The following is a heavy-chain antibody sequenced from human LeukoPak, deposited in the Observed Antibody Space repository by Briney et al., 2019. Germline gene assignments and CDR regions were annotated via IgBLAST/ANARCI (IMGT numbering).Heavy chain of an antibody. CDR2: IYPGDSDT. J-gene: IGHJ4*02. Sequence: GESLKISCKGSGYSFTSYWIGWVRQMPGKGLEWMGIIYPGDSDTRYSPSFQGQVTISADKSISTAYLQWSSLKASDTAMHYCARQSAVLRYFDTPYYFDYWGQGTLVTVSS. CDR1: GYSFTSYW. V-gene: IGHV5-51*01. D-gene: IGHD3-9*01. CDR3: ARQSAVLRYFDTPYYFDY.